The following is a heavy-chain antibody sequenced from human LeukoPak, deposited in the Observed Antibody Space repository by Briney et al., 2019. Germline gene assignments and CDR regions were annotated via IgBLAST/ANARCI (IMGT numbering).Heavy chain of an antibody. V-gene: IGHV3-30*02. D-gene: IGHD3-16*02. Sequence: GGSLRLSCAASGFTFSSYGMHWVRQAPGEGLEWVAFIRYDGSNKYYADSVKGRFTISRDNSKNTLYLQMNSLRAEDTAVYYCAKDETSATYRRMDVWGKGTTVTVSS. CDR2: IRYDGSNK. CDR3: AKDETSATYRRMDV. CDR1: GFTFSSYG. J-gene: IGHJ6*04.